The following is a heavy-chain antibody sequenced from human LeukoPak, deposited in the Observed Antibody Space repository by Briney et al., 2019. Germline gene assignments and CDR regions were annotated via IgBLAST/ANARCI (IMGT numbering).Heavy chain of an antibody. Sequence: PGGSLRLSCAASGFTVSSNYMSWVRQAPGKGLEWVSVIYSGGSTYYADSVKGRFTISRDNSKNTLYLQMNSLRAEDTAVYYCARDKGYGDYGKTDYWGQGTLVIVSS. D-gene: IGHD4-17*01. V-gene: IGHV3-53*01. CDR1: GFTVSSNY. J-gene: IGHJ4*02. CDR3: ARDKGYGDYGKTDY. CDR2: IYSGGST.